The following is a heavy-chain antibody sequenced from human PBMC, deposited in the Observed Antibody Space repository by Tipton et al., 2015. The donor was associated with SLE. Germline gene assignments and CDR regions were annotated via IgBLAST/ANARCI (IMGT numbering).Heavy chain of an antibody. Sequence: SLRLSCAASGFTFSAYEMHWVRQAPGKGLEWVSYISHTGIVTYYADSVKGRFTISRDNAKNSLDLRMHSLKADDTAVYYCARNRHSNDFWSGYALDNWGQGTPVTVPS. D-gene: IGHD3-3*01. CDR2: ISHTGIVT. J-gene: IGHJ4*02. CDR3: ARNRHSNDFWSGYALDN. CDR1: GFTFSAYE. V-gene: IGHV3-48*03.